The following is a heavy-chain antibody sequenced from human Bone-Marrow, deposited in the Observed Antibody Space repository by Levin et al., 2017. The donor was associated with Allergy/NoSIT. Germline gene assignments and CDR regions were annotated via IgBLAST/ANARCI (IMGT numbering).Heavy chain of an antibody. J-gene: IGHJ4*02. V-gene: IGHV6-1*01. CDR3: AREYPRYCSGGNCYQLDY. D-gene: IGHD2-15*01. CDR2: TYYRSKWYN. CDR1: GDSVSSNSGA. Sequence: SQTLSLTCAISGDSVSSNSGAWNWIRQSPSRGLEWLGRTYYRSKWYNDYAVSVRSRITINPDTSKNQFSLQLNSVTPEDTAVYYCAREYPRYCSGGNCYQLDYWGQGTLVTVSS.